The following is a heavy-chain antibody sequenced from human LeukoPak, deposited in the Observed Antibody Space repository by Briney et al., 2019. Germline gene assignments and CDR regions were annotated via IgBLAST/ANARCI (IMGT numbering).Heavy chain of an antibody. J-gene: IGHJ6*03. CDR3: ARLRPVRGVITYYYYYYMDV. V-gene: IGHV1-69*05. D-gene: IGHD3-10*02. Sequence: SVKVSCNSSGYTFTGYYMHWVRQAPGQGLEWMGGIIPIFGTANYAQKFQGRVTITTDESTSTAYMELSSLRSEDTAVYYCARLRPVRGVITYYYYYYMDVWGKGTTVTVSS. CDR2: IIPIFGTA. CDR1: GYTFTGYY.